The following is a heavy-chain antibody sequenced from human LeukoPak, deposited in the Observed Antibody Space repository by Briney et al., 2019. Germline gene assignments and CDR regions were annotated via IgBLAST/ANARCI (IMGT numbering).Heavy chain of an antibody. CDR2: IWYDGSNK. CDR1: XFTXXSYG. Sequence: XFTXXSYGXHXVRQAPGKGLEWVAVIWYDGSNKYYADSVKGRFTISRDNSKNTLYLQMNSLRAEDTAVYYCARPSDAFDIWGQGTMVTVSS. J-gene: IGHJ3*02. V-gene: IGHV3-33*01. CDR3: ARPSDAFDI.